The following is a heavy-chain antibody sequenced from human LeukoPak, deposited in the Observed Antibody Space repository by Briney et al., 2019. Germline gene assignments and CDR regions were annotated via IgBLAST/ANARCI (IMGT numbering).Heavy chain of an antibody. Sequence: GGSLRLSCAASGFTLRSYGMHWVRQAPGKGLEGVSFIRDDGSNKYCVDSVKGRFTVSRDDSKATLYLQLNSLGPEATAVYYCAKDLHQVFDIWGQGTMVTVSS. CDR1: GFTLRSYG. CDR2: IRDDGSNK. V-gene: IGHV3-30*02. CDR3: AKDLHQVFDI. D-gene: IGHD2-2*01. J-gene: IGHJ3*02.